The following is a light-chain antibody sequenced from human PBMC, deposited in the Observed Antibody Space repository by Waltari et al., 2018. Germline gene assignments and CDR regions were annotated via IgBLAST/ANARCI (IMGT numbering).Light chain of an antibody. Sequence: QLVLTQSPSASASLGASVKITCTLSSGHSGNVVAWHQQQPEKGPRYLMKVKSDGSHSKGDGIPDRFSGSSSGAERYLTISSLQSDDEADYYCQTWGTGIWVFGGGTRLTVL. CDR1: SGHSGNV. CDR2: VKSDGSH. V-gene: IGLV4-69*01. J-gene: IGLJ3*02. CDR3: QTWGTGIWV.